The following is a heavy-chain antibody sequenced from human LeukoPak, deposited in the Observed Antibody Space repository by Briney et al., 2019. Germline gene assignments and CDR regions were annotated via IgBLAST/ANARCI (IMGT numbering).Heavy chain of an antibody. D-gene: IGHD1-1*01. V-gene: IGHV3-21*01. CDR3: TRGTDGLWDF. CDR2: IRSSTTYV. CDR1: RFTFSKYN. J-gene: IGHJ4*02. Sequence: GGSLRLSCAPSRFTFSKYNMNWVRHAPGKGLEWVSSIRSSTTYVYYADSVKGRFTISRDNAKNSLYLQMNSLRAEDTAVYYCTRGTDGLWDFWGQGTLVTVSS.